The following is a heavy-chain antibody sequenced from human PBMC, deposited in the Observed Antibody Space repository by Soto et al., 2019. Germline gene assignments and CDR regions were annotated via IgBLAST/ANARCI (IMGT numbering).Heavy chain of an antibody. J-gene: IGHJ4*02. D-gene: IGHD5-18*01. V-gene: IGHV3-33*01. CDR2: IWCDGSNK. CDR3: ARDCCRGYSHGLAGY. Sequence: GGSLRLSCAASGFTFSSYGMHWVRQAPGKGLEWVAVIWCDGSNKYYADSVKGRFTISRDNSKNTLYLQMNSLRAEDTAVYYCARDCCRGYSHGLAGYWGQGTLVTVSS. CDR1: GFTFSSYG.